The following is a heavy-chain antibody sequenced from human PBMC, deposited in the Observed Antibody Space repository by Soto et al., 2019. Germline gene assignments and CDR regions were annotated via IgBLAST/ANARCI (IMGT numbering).Heavy chain of an antibody. V-gene: IGHV1-69*13. CDR2: IVPIYRTA. Sequence: SVKVSCKASGGTFSSYRINWVRQAPGQGLEWVGGIVPIYRTADYAQKFQGRVTITADESARTAYLEVRSLKSQDTAVYYCARDSGARLSSSWGQGTLVTVSS. CDR1: GGTFSSYR. CDR3: ARDSGARLSSS. J-gene: IGHJ4*02. D-gene: IGHD6-13*01.